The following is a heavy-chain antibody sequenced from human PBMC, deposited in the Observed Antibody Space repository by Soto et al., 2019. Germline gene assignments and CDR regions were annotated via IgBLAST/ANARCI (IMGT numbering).Heavy chain of an antibody. J-gene: IGHJ3*02. CDR2: ISSSSNYI. V-gene: IGHV3-21*01. Sequence: ESGGGLVKPGGSLRLSCAASGFTFNTYSMNWVRQTPGKGLEWVSSISSSSNYIYYADSVKGRFTISRDNAKNSLYLEMNSLRAEDTAVYYCARLSRSAFDIWGQGTMVSVSS. CDR1: GFTFNTYS. D-gene: IGHD3-16*01. CDR3: ARLSRSAFDI.